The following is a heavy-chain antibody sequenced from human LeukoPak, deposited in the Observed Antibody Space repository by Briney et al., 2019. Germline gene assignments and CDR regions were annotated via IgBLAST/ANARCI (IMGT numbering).Heavy chain of an antibody. V-gene: IGHV3-21*01. CDR3: ATSGIVVVPAAYVPDY. J-gene: IGHJ4*02. CDR1: GFTFSTYN. D-gene: IGHD2-2*01. CDR2: ISSSSNYI. Sequence: GSLRLSCAASGFTFSTYNLNWVRQAPGKGLEWVSSISSSSNYIYYADSVKGRFTISRDNTKNSLFLQMNSLRAEDTAVYYCATSGIVVVPAAYVPDYWGQGTLVTVSS.